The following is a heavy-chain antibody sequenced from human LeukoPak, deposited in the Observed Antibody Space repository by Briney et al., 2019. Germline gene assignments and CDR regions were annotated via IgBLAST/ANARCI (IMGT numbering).Heavy chain of an antibody. CDR3: AREGRFDY. Sequence: PSETLSLTCAVYGGSFSGYYWSWIRQPPGKGLEWIGEINHSGSTNYNPSLKSRVTISVDTSKNQFSLKLSSVTAADTAVYYCAREGRFDYWGQGTLVTVSS. J-gene: IGHJ4*02. V-gene: IGHV4-34*01. CDR2: INHSGST. CDR1: GGSFSGYY.